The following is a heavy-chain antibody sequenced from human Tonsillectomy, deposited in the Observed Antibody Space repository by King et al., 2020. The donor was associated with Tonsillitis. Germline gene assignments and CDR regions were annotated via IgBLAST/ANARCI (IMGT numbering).Heavy chain of an antibody. D-gene: IGHD3-10*01. V-gene: IGHV4-59*08. CDR2: IYYTGGST. CDR3: ARHIYALGSRI. J-gene: IGHJ3*02. CDR1: GGSINSDH. Sequence: VQLQESGPGLVKPSETLSLTCTVSGGSINSDHRGWVRQPPGKGLEWIGNIYYTGGSTKYNSSLQSRVTISIDTSRKQFSLKVRSVTAADTAVYFFARHIYALGSRIWGQGTMVTVSS.